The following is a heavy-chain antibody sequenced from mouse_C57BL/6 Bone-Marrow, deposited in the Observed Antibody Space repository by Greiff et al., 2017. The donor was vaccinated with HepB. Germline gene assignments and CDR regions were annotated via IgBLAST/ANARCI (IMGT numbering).Heavy chain of an antibody. CDR3: ARLLIYYDS. Sequence: EVKLMESGGGLVKPGGSLKLSCAASGFTFSSYTMSWVRQTPEKRLEWVATISGGGGNTYYPDSVKGRFTISRDNAKNTLYLQMSSLRSEDTALYYCARLLIYYDSWGQGTSVTVSS. J-gene: IGHJ4*01. V-gene: IGHV5-9*01. CDR2: ISGGGGNT. D-gene: IGHD2-4*01. CDR1: GFTFSSYT.